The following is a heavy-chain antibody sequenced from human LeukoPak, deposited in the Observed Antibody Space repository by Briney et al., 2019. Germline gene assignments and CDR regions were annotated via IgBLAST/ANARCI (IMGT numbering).Heavy chain of an antibody. V-gene: IGHV4-34*01. Sequence: SETLSLTCAVYGGSFSGYYWSWIRQPPGKGLEWIGEINHSGSTNYNPSLKSRVTISVDTSKNHFSLKLSSVTAADTAVYYCARGRRVATTPYDYWGQGTLVTVSS. CDR1: GGSFSGYY. CDR2: INHSGST. J-gene: IGHJ4*02. D-gene: IGHD5-12*01. CDR3: ARGRRVATTPYDY.